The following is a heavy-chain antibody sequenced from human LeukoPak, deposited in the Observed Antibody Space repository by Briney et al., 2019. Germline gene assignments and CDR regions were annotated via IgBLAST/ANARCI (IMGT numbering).Heavy chain of an antibody. CDR3: AGGPHDYVWGSYRYTELDY. Sequence: SETLSLTCTVSGGSIISYFWSWIRQPPGKGLEWIGEINHSGSTNYNPSLKSRVTISVDTSKNQFSLKLSSVTAADTAVYYCAGGPHDYVWGSYRYTELDYWGQGTLVTVSS. J-gene: IGHJ4*02. D-gene: IGHD3-16*02. CDR2: INHSGST. V-gene: IGHV4-34*01. CDR1: GGSIISYF.